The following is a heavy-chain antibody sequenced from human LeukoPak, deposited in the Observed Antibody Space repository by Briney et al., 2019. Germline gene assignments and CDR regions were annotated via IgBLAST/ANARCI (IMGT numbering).Heavy chain of an antibody. V-gene: IGHV5-51*01. CDR3: ARRRGTPHWYFDL. J-gene: IGHJ2*01. D-gene: IGHD1-1*01. Sequence: GESLKISCKGSGYSFTSYRIGWVRQMPGKGLEWMGIIYPGDSDTRYSPSFQGQVTISADKSISTAYLQWSSLKASDTAMYYCARRRGTPHWYFDLWGRGTLITVSS. CDR2: IYPGDSDT. CDR1: GYSFTSYR.